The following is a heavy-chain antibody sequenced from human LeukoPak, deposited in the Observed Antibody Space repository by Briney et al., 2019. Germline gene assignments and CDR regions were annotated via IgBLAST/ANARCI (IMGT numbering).Heavy chain of an antibody. J-gene: IGHJ6*03. CDR1: GFTFNNYA. D-gene: IGHD1-26*01. CDR2: ITSISNYI. V-gene: IGHV3-21*01. Sequence: GGSLRLSCAASGFTFNNYAMNWVRPAPGKGREWISSITSISNYIFYADSLKGRFTISSDNAKNELYLQMNSLRAEDTAVYYCAGYGGSYPYYMDVWGKGTTVTISS. CDR3: AGYGGSYPYYMDV.